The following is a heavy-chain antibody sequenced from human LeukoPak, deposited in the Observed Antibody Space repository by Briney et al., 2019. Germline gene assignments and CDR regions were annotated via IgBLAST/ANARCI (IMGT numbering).Heavy chain of an antibody. Sequence: SVKVSCKASGGTFSSYAISWVRQAPGQGLEWMGRIIPILGIANHAQKFQGRVTITADKSTSTAYMALSSLRSEDTAVYYCARDGTGTTRYYGMDVWGQGTTVTISS. V-gene: IGHV1-69*04. CDR1: GGTFSSYA. CDR2: IIPILGIA. D-gene: IGHD1-1*01. J-gene: IGHJ6*02. CDR3: ARDGTGTTRYYGMDV.